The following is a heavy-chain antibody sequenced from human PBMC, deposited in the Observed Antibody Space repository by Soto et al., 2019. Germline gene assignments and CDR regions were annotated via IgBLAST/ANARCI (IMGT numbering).Heavy chain of an antibody. Sequence: QVQLVQSGAEVKKPGASVKVSCKASGYTFSSYDINWVRQATGQGLEWMGWLNPNSGDTGYAQKFQGRVTLTSRTAINTAYIELSSLTSYDTAVYYCATSGGGWYLYWGQGTLVTVSS. CDR2: LNPNSGDT. J-gene: IGHJ4*02. CDR3: ATSGGGWYLY. V-gene: IGHV1-8*01. D-gene: IGHD6-19*01. CDR1: GYTFSSYD.